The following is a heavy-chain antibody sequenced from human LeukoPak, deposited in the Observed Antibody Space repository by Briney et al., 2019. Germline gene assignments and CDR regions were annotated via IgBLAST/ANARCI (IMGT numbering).Heavy chain of an antibody. D-gene: IGHD2-2*02. CDR2: INPSGGST. V-gene: IGHV1-46*01. CDR3: ARRTGEYCSSTSCYMTYYYYMDV. J-gene: IGHJ6*03. Sequence: ASVKVSCKASGYTFTSYYMHWVRQAPGQGLEWMGGINPSGGSTSYAQKFQGRLTMTRDTSTSTIYMELSSLRSEDTAVYYCARRTGEYCSSTSCYMTYYYYMDVWGKGTTVTVSS. CDR1: GYTFTSYY.